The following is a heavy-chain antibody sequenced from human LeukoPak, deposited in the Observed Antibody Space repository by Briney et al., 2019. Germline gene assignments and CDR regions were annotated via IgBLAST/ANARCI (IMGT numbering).Heavy chain of an antibody. CDR2: ISSSGSNI. D-gene: IGHD3-3*01. J-gene: IGHJ5*02. CDR1: GFTFSDYY. V-gene: IGHV3-11*04. CDR3: ARDRDYDFWSGYSNRIDWFDP. Sequence: GGSVRLSCAASGFTFSDYYMSWIRQAPGKGLEWVSYISSSGSNIFYADSVKGRFTISRDNAKNSLYLQMNSLRAEDTAVYYCARDRDYDFWSGYSNRIDWFDPWGQGTLVTVSS.